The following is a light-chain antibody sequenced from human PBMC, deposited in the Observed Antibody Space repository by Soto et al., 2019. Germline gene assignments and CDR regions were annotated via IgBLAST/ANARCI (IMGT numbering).Light chain of an antibody. CDR2: DVS. Sequence: QSALTQPASVSGSPGQSITISCTGTSSDIGGYNSVSWYQQHPGKAPKLLIFDVSRRPSGISNRFSASKSGNTASLTISGLQAVDEADYYCSSYTDSTTPVVFGGGTQLTVL. CDR1: SSDIGGYNS. V-gene: IGLV2-14*03. J-gene: IGLJ2*01. CDR3: SSYTDSTTPVV.